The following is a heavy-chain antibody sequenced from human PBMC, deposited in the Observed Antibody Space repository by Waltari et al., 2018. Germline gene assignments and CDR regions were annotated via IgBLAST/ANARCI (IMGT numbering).Heavy chain of an antibody. CDR3: ARGPYSTGGWNYYYYYMDV. J-gene: IGHJ6*03. Sequence: QVQLVQSGAEVKKPGSSVKVSCNPSGGPFSSYAFSWVRQAPGQGLEWMGGIVPIFGKINYAQKFQGRVTITADKSTRTVYMELNSLRSEDTAVYHCARGPYSTGGWNYYYYYMDVWGTGTTVTVSS. V-gene: IGHV1-69*10. CDR1: GGPFSSYA. D-gene: IGHD6-19*01. CDR2: IVPIFGKI.